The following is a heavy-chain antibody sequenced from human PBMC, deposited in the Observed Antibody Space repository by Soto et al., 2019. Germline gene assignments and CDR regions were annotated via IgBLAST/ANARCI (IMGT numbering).Heavy chain of an antibody. V-gene: IGHV1-2*02. J-gene: IGHJ4*02. D-gene: IGHD2-15*01. CDR2: INPNSGGT. Sequence: ASVKVSCKASGYTFTDYYMHWVRQAPGQGLEWMGWINPNSGGTNYAQKFQGRVTMTRDTSISTAYMELSRLRSDDTAVYYCAXVNVVLVVATREYYFDYWGQGTLVTVSS. CDR1: GYTFTDYY. CDR3: AXVNVVLVVATREYYFDY.